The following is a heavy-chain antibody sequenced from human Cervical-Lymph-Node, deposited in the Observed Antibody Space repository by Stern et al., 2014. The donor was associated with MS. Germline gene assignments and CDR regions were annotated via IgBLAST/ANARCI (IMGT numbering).Heavy chain of an antibody. CDR1: GFTLRSNA. V-gene: IGHV3-30*04. CDR3: ARGHGRDYYGMDV. J-gene: IGHJ6*02. CDR2: IAYDGTNE. Sequence: QVQLLQPGGGVVQPGRSLRLACVASGFTLRSNAMHWVRQAPGKGLEWVAVIAYDGTNEYHADSVKGRFTISRDNSKNTLSLQMNSLRVEDTAVYYCARGHGRDYYGMDVWGQGTTVTVSS. D-gene: IGHD1-26*01.